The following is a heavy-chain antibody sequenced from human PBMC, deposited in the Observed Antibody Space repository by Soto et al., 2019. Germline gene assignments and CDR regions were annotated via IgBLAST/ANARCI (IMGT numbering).Heavy chain of an antibody. CDR2: IIPIFGTA. CDR1: GGTFSSYA. CDR3: ARDDYYDSSGYYSTNAFDI. D-gene: IGHD3-22*01. V-gene: IGHV1-69*13. Sequence: SVKVSCKSSGGTFSSYAISWVRQAPGQGLEWMGGIIPIFGTANYAQKFQGRVTITADESTSTAYMELSSLRSEDTAVYYCARDDYYDSSGYYSTNAFDIWGQGTMVTVSS. J-gene: IGHJ3*02.